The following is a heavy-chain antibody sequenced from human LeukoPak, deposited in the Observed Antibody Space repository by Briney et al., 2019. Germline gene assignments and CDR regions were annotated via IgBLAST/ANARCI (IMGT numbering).Heavy chain of an antibody. CDR3: ARDRLWLGETYYFDY. CDR1: GGSISSYY. CDR2: IYTSGST. V-gene: IGHV4-4*07. J-gene: IGHJ4*02. Sequence: SETLSLTCTVSGGSISSYYWSWIRQPAGKGLEWIGRIYTSGSTNYNPSLKSRVTMSVDTSKNQFSLKLSSVTAADTAVYYCARDRLWLGETYYFDYWGQGTLVTVSS. D-gene: IGHD3-10*01.